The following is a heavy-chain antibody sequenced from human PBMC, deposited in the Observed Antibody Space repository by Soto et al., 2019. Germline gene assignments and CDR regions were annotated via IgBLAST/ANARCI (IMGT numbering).Heavy chain of an antibody. D-gene: IGHD3-10*01. V-gene: IGHV1-3*01. CDR3: ARENRNYHGSGNYYKSFDY. J-gene: IGHJ4*02. CDR1: GYTFTSYA. Sequence: SVKVSCKASGYTFTSYAMHWVRQAPGQRLEWMGWINAGNGNTKYSQKFQGRVTITRDTSASTAYMELSSLRSEDTAVYYCARENRNYHGSGNYYKSFDYWGQGTLVTVSS. CDR2: INAGNGNT.